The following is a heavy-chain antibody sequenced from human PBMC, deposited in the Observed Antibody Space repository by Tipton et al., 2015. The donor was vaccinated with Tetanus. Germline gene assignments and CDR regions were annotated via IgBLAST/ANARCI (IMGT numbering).Heavy chain of an antibody. Sequence: TLSLTCAVYGGSFSAHYWSWIRQPPGKGLEWLAYISDSGLSNSNYFLKSRITISRDTSRNQFSLKLTSVTAADTAVYYCARRSYCSSSRCFDAFDLWGQGTMVTVSS. D-gene: IGHD2-2*01. J-gene: IGHJ3*01. V-gene: IGHV4-59*11. CDR3: ARRSYCSSSRCFDAFDL. CDR2: ISDSGLS. CDR1: GGSFSAHY.